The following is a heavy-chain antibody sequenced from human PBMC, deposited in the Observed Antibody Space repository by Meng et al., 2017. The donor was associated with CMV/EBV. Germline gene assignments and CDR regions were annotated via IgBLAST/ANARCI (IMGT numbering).Heavy chain of an antibody. CDR2: ISYDGSNK. Sequence: QVQLVESGGGVVQPGRSLRLSCAASGFTFSSYAMHRVRQAPGKGLEWVAVISYDGSNKYYADSVKGRYTISRDNSKNTLYLQMNSLRAEDTAVYYCAREDACYWGQGTLVTVSS. CDR1: GFTFSSYA. CDR3: AREDACY. J-gene: IGHJ4*02. V-gene: IGHV3-30-3*01.